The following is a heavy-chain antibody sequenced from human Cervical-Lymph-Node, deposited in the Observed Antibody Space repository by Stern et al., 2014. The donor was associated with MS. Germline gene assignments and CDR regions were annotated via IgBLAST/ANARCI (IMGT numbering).Heavy chain of an antibody. V-gene: IGHV3-23*04. Sequence: EVQLVESGGGLVQPGGSLRLSCAASGFTFSSYAMSWVRQAPGKGLGWVSDIRGSGGSTYYADSVKGRFTISRDNSKNTLYLQMNSLRAEDTAVYYCAKRGQQLVLGGYYFDYWGQGTLVTVSS. CDR2: IRGSGGST. J-gene: IGHJ4*02. CDR1: GFTFSSYA. CDR3: AKRGQQLVLGGYYFDY. D-gene: IGHD6-13*01.